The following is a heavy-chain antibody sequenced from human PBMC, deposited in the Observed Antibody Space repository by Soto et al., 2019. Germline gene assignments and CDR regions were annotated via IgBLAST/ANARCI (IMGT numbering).Heavy chain of an antibody. CDR2: IYHSGST. V-gene: IGHV4-30-2*01. CDR3: ARYCSGGSCYPYGMDV. D-gene: IGHD2-15*01. CDR1: GGSISSGGYS. Sequence: SETLSLTCAVSGGSISSGGYSWSGIRQPPGKGLEWIGYIYHSGSTYYNPSLKSRVTTSVDRSKNQFSLKLSSVTAADTAVYYCARYCSGGSCYPYGMDVWGQGTTVTVSS. J-gene: IGHJ6*02.